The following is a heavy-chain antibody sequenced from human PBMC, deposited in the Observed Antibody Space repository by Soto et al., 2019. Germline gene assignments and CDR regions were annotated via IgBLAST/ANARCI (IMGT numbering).Heavy chain of an antibody. D-gene: IGHD2-15*01. CDR1: DYTFSSYA. CDR2: ISAYNDNT. V-gene: IGHV1-18*01. Sequence: ASVKVSCKPSDYTFSSYAISWVRQAPGQGLEWMGWISAYNDNTDYVQKLQGRVTMTTDTSTSTAYMELRSLRSDDTAVYYCARGTGGNWAAFDIWGQGTMVTVS. J-gene: IGHJ3*02. CDR3: ARGTGGNWAAFDI.